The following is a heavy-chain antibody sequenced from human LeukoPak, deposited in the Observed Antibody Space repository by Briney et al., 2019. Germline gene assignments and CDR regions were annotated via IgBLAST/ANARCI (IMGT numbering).Heavy chain of an antibody. CDR3: AKDHNGDYVFDY. V-gene: IGHV3-23*01. CDR2: ISGSGGST. CDR1: GFTFSSYA. Sequence: GGSLRLSCAASGFTFSSYAMSWVRQAPGKGLEWVSAISGSGGSTYYADSVKGQFTISRDNSKNTLYLQMNSLRAEDTAVYYCAKDHNGDYVFDYWGQGTLVTVSS. J-gene: IGHJ4*02. D-gene: IGHD4-17*01.